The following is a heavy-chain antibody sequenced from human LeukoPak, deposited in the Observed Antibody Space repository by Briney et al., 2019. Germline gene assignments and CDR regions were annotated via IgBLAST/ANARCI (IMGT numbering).Heavy chain of an antibody. CDR2: ISTYNGNT. Sequence: ASVKVSCKASGYTFTSYGISWVRQAPGQGLEWMGWISTYNGNTNYAQKLQGRVTVTTDTSTSTAYMELRSLTSDDTAMYYCARDCRAAAAPNYFYSGLGTLVTVSS. CDR1: GYTFTSYG. D-gene: IGHD6-13*01. CDR3: ARDCRAAAAPNYFY. V-gene: IGHV1-18*01. J-gene: IGHJ4*02.